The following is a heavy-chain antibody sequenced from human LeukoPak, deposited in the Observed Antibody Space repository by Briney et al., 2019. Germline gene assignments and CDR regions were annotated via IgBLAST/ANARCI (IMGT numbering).Heavy chain of an antibody. CDR3: ANIPPFDYGDYAIRLD. V-gene: IGHV3-23*01. CDR1: GFTFRNYA. J-gene: IGHJ4*02. CDR2: IRNFGET. D-gene: IGHD4-17*01. Sequence: GGSLRLSCAASGFTFRNYAMAWVRQAPGKGLEPVSSIRNFGETHYADSVRGRFIISRDNSQNTLYLQMNSLRAEDSALYYCANIPPFDYGDYAIRLDWGQGTLVTVSS.